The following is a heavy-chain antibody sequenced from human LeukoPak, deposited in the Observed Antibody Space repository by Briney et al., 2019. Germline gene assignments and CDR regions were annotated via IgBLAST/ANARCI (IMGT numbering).Heavy chain of an antibody. D-gene: IGHD3-10*01. CDR1: GYTFTGYY. CDR3: ARADHYYGSGRNGGFDY. V-gene: IGHV1-2*04. J-gene: IGHJ4*02. CDR2: INPNSGGT. Sequence: ASVKVSCKASGYTFTGYYMHWVRQAPGQGLEWMGWINPNSGGTNYAQKFQGWVTMTRDTSISTAYMELSRLRSDDTAVYYCARADHYYGSGRNGGFDYWGQGTLVTVSS.